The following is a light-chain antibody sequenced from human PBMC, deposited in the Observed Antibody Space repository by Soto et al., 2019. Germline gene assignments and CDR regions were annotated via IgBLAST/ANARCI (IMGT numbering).Light chain of an antibody. CDR1: QSVRSN. CDR3: QQYSNWPYT. J-gene: IGKJ2*01. Sequence: EIVMTQSPATLSVSPGERATLSCRASQSVRSNLAWYQQKPGQAPRLLIYGASTRDTGMPARFSGSGSGTEFTLTISSLQSEYFAVYYCQQYSNWPYTFGQGTKLEIK. CDR2: GAS. V-gene: IGKV3-15*01.